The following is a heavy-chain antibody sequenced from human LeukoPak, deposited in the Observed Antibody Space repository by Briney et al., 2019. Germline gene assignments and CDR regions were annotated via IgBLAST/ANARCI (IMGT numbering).Heavy chain of an antibody. D-gene: IGHD2-2*01. CDR2: IIPIFGTG. Sequence: SVTLSCNSAGAAFTIYSISWVRQAPGQGLEWMGGIIPIFGTGNYAQKFQGRVTITADDSTSTAYMELSSLRSEDTAVYYWARDRGDIVVVGGAFDIWGQGTMVTVSS. V-gene: IGHV1-69*01. CDR3: ARDRGDIVVVGGAFDI. J-gene: IGHJ3*02. CDR1: GAAFTIYS.